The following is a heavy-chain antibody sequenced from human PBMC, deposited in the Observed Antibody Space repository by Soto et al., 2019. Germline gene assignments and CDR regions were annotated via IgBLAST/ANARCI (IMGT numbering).Heavy chain of an antibody. V-gene: IGHV1-24*01. D-gene: IGHD3-22*01. CDR1: GYTLTELS. Sequence: ASVKVSCKVSGYTLTELSMHWVRQSPGKGLEWMGGFDPEDGETIYAQKFQGRVTMTEDTSTDTAYMELSSLRSDDTAVYYCARDGLVTSGYYYLDYYYYGMDVWGQGTTVTVSS. CDR3: ARDGLVTSGYYYLDYYYYGMDV. CDR2: FDPEDGET. J-gene: IGHJ6*02.